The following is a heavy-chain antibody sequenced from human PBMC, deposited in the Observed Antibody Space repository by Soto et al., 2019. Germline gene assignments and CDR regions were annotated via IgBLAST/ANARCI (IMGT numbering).Heavy chain of an antibody. CDR2: IYYSGST. V-gene: IGHV4-59*08. CDR3: AGGDIAITGTTLDY. J-gene: IGHJ4*02. D-gene: IGHD1-20*01. CDR1: GGSISSYY. Sequence: SETLSLTCTVSGGSISSYYWSWIRQPPGKGLEWIGYIYYSGSTNYNPSLKSRVTISVDTSKNQFSLKLSSVTAADTAVYYCAGGDIAITGTTLDYWGQGTLVTAPQ.